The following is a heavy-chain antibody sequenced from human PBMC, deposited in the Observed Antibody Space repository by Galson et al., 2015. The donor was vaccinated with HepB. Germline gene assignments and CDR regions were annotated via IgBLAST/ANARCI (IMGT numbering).Heavy chain of an antibody. CDR3: AKLMRNDYGSGPDY. CDR1: AFIFSSYA. V-gene: IGHV3-23*01. J-gene: IGHJ4*02. D-gene: IGHD3-10*01. CDR2: ISCSGCST. Sequence: SLRISCAGSAFIFSSYALSWVRQAPGKGLEVVSAISCSGCSTYNADSVKGRFTIPRDNSKNTLYLQMNSLRAEDTAVYYCAKLMRNDYGSGPDYWGQGTLVTVSS.